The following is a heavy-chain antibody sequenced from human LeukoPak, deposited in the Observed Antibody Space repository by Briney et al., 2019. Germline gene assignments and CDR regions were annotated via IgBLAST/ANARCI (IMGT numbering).Heavy chain of an antibody. V-gene: IGHV1-46*01. CDR2: INPSGGST. Sequence: ASVTVSCKASGYTFTGYYMHWVRQAPGQGLEWMGIINPSGGSTSYAQKFQGRVTMTRDTSTSTVYMELSSLRSEDTAVYYCARAPRPYYYDSSGYYYEVWGQGTLVTVSS. J-gene: IGHJ4*02. D-gene: IGHD3-22*01. CDR1: GYTFTGYY. CDR3: ARAPRPYYYDSSGYYYEV.